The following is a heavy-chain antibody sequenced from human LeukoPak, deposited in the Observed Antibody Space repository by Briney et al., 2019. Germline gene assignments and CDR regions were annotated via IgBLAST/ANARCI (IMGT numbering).Heavy chain of an antibody. CDR1: GGSFSGYY. CDR3: ARGTYYYDSSGLRYFDS. D-gene: IGHD3-22*01. Sequence: PSETLSLTCAVYGGSFSGYYWSWIRQPPGKGLEWIGEINHSGSTNYNPSLKSRVTISVDTYKNQFSLKLSSVTAADTAVYYCARGTYYYDSSGLRYFDSWGQGTLVTVSS. J-gene: IGHJ4*02. V-gene: IGHV4-34*01. CDR2: INHSGST.